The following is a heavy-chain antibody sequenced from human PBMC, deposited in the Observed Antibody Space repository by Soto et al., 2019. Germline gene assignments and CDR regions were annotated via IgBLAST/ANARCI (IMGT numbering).Heavy chain of an antibody. J-gene: IGHJ6*02. D-gene: IGHD3-16*01. CDR1: GFTFSDYY. CDR3: ALPLRFTPADYYGIDV. CDR2: ISSSGSTI. Sequence: QVQLVESGGGLVKPGGSLRLSCAASGFTFSDYYMSWIRQAPGKGLEWVSYISSSGSTIYYADSVKGRFTISRDNAKNSLYLQMNSLRAEDTAVYYSALPLRFTPADYYGIDVWGQGTTVTVSS. V-gene: IGHV3-11*01.